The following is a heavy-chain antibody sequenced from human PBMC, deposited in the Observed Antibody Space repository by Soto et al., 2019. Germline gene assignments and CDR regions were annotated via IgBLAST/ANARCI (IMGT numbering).Heavy chain of an antibody. CDR3: ARHRQWLALTPSGYYYGMDV. CDR1: GGSISSSSYY. J-gene: IGHJ6*02. V-gene: IGHV4-39*01. Sequence: QLQLQESGPGLVKPSETLSLTCTVSGGSISSSSYYWGWIRQPPGKGLEWIGSIYYSGSTYYNPSLKSRVTISVDTSKNQFSLKLSSVTAADTAVYYCARHRQWLALTPSGYYYGMDVWGQGTTVTVSS. D-gene: IGHD6-19*01. CDR2: IYYSGST.